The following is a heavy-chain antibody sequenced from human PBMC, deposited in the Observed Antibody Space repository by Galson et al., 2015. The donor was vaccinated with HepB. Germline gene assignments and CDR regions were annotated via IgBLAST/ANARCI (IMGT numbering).Heavy chain of an antibody. D-gene: IGHD2/OR15-2a*01. Sequence: QSGAEVKEPGESLKISCKGSGYYFPTWWIGWVRQRPGKGLEWMGIIFPDDSDTRYRPSFQGQVTMSADRSINTAYLQWSSLKASDTAMYYCARRRFDSSTTYNFDYWGPGTLVTVSS. V-gene: IGHV5-51*03. CDR2: IFPDDSDT. CDR3: ARRRFDSSTTYNFDY. CDR1: GYYFPTWW. J-gene: IGHJ4*02.